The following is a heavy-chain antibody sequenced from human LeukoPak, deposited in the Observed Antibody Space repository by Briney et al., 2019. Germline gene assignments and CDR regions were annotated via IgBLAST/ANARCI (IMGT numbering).Heavy chain of an antibody. CDR2: ISSSSSYI. CDR3: ARALGPYGDYVTY. Sequence: PGGSLRLSCATSGFIFSNYAVNWVRQAPGKGLEWVSSISSSSSYIYYADSVKGRFTISRDNAKNSLYLQMNSLRAEDTAVYYCARALGPYGDYVTYWGQGTLVTVSS. J-gene: IGHJ4*02. CDR1: GFIFSNYA. V-gene: IGHV3-21*01. D-gene: IGHD4-17*01.